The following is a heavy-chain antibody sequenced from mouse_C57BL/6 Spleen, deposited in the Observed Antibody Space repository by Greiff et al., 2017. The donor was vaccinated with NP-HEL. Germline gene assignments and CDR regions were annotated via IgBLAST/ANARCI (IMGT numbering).Heavy chain of an antibody. CDR3: ARQIYYDYPWFAY. Sequence: QVQLQQSGPELVKPGASVTISCTASGYSFSSSWLHWVKQRPGKGLEWLGRIYPGDGDTNYNGKFKGQATLTADKSSSTAYMQLSSLTSEDSAVYFCARQIYYDYPWFAYWGQGTLVTVSA. CDR1: GYSFSSSW. CDR2: IYPGDGDT. V-gene: IGHV1-82*01. J-gene: IGHJ3*01. D-gene: IGHD2-4*01.